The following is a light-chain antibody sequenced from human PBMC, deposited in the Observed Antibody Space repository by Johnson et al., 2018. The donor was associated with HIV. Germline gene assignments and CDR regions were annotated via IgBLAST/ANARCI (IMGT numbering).Light chain of an antibody. CDR3: GTWDSSLNSYV. CDR2: ENN. J-gene: IGLJ1*01. CDR1: SSNIGNNY. V-gene: IGLV1-51*02. Sequence: QSVLTQPPTVSAAPGQKVTISCSGSSSNIGNNYVSWYQQLPGTAPKLPIYENNKRPSGIPDRFSGSQSGTSTTLGITGLRTGDEADYYCGTWDSSLNSYVFGTGTKVSVL.